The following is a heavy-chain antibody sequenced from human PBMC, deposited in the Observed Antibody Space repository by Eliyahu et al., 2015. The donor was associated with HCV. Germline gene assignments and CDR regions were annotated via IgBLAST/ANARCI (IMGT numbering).Heavy chain of an antibody. V-gene: IGHV3-23*04. CDR3: VRTSKPRGVSEIPYSDY. D-gene: IGHD3-10*01. Sequence: EVQLVESGGGLVEPGGSLRLSCXASGFTFSXSSMTWVXQAPGKGXEWVXSISDIGSSRYXTDSVKGRFTISRDNSANTLFLQLNSLRAEDTAKYYCVRTSKPRGVSEIPYSDYWGQGVLVTVSS. J-gene: IGHJ4*02. CDR1: GFTFSXSS. CDR2: ISDIGSSR.